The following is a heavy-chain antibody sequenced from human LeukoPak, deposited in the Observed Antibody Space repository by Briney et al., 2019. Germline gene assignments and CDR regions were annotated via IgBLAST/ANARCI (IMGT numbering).Heavy chain of an antibody. J-gene: IGHJ5*02. V-gene: IGHV4-4*02. CDR3: ARVTQSGELLGGIDP. Sequence: SETLSLTCAVSGGSISSSNWWSWVRQPPGRGLEWIGEIYHSGSTNYNPSLKSRVTISVDKSKNQFSLKLSSVTAADTAVYYCARVTQSGELLGGIDPWGQGTLVTVSS. D-gene: IGHD3-10*01. CDR1: GGSISSSNW. CDR2: IYHSGST.